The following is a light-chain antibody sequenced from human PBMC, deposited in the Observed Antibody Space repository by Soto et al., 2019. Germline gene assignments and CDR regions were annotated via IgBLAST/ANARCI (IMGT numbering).Light chain of an antibody. V-gene: IGLV2-14*01. CDR2: EVN. CDR3: SSYTSTSTV. J-gene: IGLJ2*01. Sequence: QSALTQPASVSGSPGQSLSISCTGTSNDIGIYNYVSWYQQYPGKAPKLLIYEVNNRLSGVSNRFSGSKSGNTASLTISGLQADDEAFYYCSSYTSTSTVFGGGTTLTGL. CDR1: SNDIGIYNY.